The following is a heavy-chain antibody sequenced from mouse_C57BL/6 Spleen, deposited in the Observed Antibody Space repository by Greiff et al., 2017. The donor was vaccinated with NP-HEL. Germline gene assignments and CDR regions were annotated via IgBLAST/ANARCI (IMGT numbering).Heavy chain of an antibody. CDR2: IDPSVSSP. CDR1: GYTFTSYW. J-gene: IGHJ3*01. D-gene: IGHD2-2*01. Sequence: VQLQQPGAELVKPGASVKLSCKASGYTFTSYWMQWVKQRPGQGLEWIGAIDPSVSSPNSHPKFKGKATFTVDTASSTAYMQLSSLTSEDSAVYYCARENYYGYPWFADWGQGTLVTVSA. V-gene: IGHV1-50*01. CDR3: ARENYYGYPWFAD.